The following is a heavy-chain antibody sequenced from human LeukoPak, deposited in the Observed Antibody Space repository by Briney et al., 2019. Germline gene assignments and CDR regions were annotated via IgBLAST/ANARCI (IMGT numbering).Heavy chain of an antibody. CDR1: GGSFSNYI. D-gene: IGHD1-26*01. V-gene: IGHV4-34*01. CDR2: ILQGGVT. J-gene: IGHJ4*02. Sequence: KSSETPSLTCGVSGGSFSNYIWSWVRQPPGKGLEWIGEILQGGVTNYNSSLKSRVTMSMDTSKNQFHLDLTSVTAADAGQYFCARGGRGTYMRHWGQGILVTVSS. CDR3: ARGGRGTYMRH.